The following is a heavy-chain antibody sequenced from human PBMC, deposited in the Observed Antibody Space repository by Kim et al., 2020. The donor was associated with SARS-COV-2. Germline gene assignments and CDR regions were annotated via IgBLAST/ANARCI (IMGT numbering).Heavy chain of an antibody. CDR1: GFTFSNAW. V-gene: IGHV3-15*01. J-gene: IGHJ4*02. Sequence: GGSLRLSCAASGFTFSNAWMSWVRQAPGKGLEWVGHIKSKTDGGTTDYAAPVKGRFTISRDDSKNTLYLQMNSLKTEDTAVYYCTTELLWFGESVDYWGQGTLVTVSS. D-gene: IGHD3-10*01. CDR2: IKSKTDGGTT. CDR3: TTELLWFGESVDY.